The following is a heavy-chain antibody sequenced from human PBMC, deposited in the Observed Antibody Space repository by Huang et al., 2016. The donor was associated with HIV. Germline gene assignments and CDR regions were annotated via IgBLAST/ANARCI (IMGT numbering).Heavy chain of an antibody. J-gene: IGHJ3*01. CDR1: GFPLSGYG. D-gene: IGHD6-13*01. Sequence: QVRLVESGGGVVQPGASLTLSCSASGFPLSGYGMGWVRQAPGKGLEWVSFIRYDGNNDYLIGSVKGRFTISRDNSNNPLYLRMNSLRPEDTAVYYCVKERGSSRARSSFDFWGQGTSVIVSS. CDR2: IRYDGNND. V-gene: IGHV3-30*02. CDR3: VKERGSSRARSSFDF.